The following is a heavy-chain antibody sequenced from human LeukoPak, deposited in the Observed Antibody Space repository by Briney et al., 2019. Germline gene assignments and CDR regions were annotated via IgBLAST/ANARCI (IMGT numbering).Heavy chain of an antibody. CDR3: ARDAYSGSYWADY. D-gene: IGHD1-26*01. CDR2: IYTSGST. J-gene: IGHJ4*02. V-gene: IGHV4-61*02. CDR1: GSSISSGSYY. Sequence: SETLSLTCTVSGSSISSGSYYWSWIRQPAGKGLEWIGRIYTSGSTNYNPSLKSRVTISVDTSKNQCSLKLSSVTAADTAVYYCARDAYSGSYWADYWGQGTLVTVS.